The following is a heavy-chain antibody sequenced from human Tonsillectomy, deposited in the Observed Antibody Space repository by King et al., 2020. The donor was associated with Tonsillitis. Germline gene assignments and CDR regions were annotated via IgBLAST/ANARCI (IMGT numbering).Heavy chain of an antibody. Sequence: QLVQAGAEVKKPGASVKVSCKASGYTFTGYYMHWVRQAPGQGLEGMGWINPNSGVKNYAHKFQGRVTMTRDTSISTAYMELNRLTSDDTAVYYCARVGNIVGATGDYWGQGTLVTVSS. J-gene: IGHJ4*02. CDR3: ARVGNIVGATGDY. V-gene: IGHV1-2*02. CDR2: INPNSGVK. CDR1: GYTFTGYY. D-gene: IGHD1-26*01.